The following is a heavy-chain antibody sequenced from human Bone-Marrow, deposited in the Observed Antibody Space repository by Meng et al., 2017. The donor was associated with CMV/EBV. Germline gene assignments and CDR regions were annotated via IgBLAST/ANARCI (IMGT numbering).Heavy chain of an antibody. CDR2: ISYDGSTK. J-gene: IGHJ4*02. Sequence: GESLKISCTASGFTFGDYAMSWVRQAPGKGLEWVAVISYDGSTKYFADSVKGRFTIYRDNYRDTLFLQMNSLTTEDTGLYYCARHKYGDEYFLDYWGQGTRVTVSS. D-gene: IGHD4-17*01. CDR1: GFTFGDYA. V-gene: IGHV3-30*01. CDR3: ARHKYGDEYFLDY.